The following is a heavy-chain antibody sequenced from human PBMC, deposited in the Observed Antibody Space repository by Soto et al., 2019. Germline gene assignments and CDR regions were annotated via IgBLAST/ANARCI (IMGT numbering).Heavy chain of an antibody. CDR3: ARDKVGDFGGRHYYYYGSDV. D-gene: IGHD4-17*01. CDR2: ISYDGKNR. CDR1: GFTFRTQS. J-gene: IGHJ6*02. V-gene: IGHV3-30*03. Sequence: QVHLVESGGGVVQPGMSLRLSCAASGFTFRTQSMHWVRQAPGKGLEWVAGISYDGKNRHYADSVKGRFTISRDNSKKTLYLQMSSLRAEDTAMYYCARDKVGDFGGRHYYYYGSDVWGQGTTVTVSS.